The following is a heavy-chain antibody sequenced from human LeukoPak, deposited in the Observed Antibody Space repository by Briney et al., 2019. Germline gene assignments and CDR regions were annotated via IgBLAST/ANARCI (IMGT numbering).Heavy chain of an antibody. D-gene: IGHD2-21*02. J-gene: IGHJ4*02. Sequence: SETLSLTCTVSGGSISIYSWSWIRQPPGKGREWIGYIYTSGSTSYNPSLHSRVTISVVTSRSQFSLKLTSVPAADTAVYYCARQAYCGADCYSLDFWGQGTLVTVSS. CDR1: GGSISIYS. V-gene: IGHV4-4*09. CDR2: IYTSGST. CDR3: ARQAYCGADCYSLDF.